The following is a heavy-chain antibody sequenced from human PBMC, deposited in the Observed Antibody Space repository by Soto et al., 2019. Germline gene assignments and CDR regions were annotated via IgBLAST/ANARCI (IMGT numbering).Heavy chain of an antibody. V-gene: IGHV1-69*06. Sequence: QVQLVQSGAEVKKPGSSVKVSCKASGGTFSSYAISWVLQAPGQGLEWMGGIIPIFGTANYAQKFQGRVTITTDKSTSTAYMEQSSLRSEDTAVYYCARDSLNRELLRWVESARFDYWSQGTQVTVSS. CDR1: GGTFSSYA. CDR2: IIPIFGTA. CDR3: ARDSLNRELLRWVESARFDY. J-gene: IGHJ4*02. D-gene: IGHD1-26*01.